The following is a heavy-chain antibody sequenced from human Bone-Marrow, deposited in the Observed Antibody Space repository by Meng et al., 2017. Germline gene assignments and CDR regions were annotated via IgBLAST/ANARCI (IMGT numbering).Heavy chain of an antibody. CDR2: IKQDGNEK. V-gene: IGHV3-7*03. J-gene: IGHJ4*02. CDR3: ARDSYCSGGSCYLPLDY. D-gene: IGHD2-15*01. CDR1: GFSFSFYW. Sequence: GSLKISCAASGFSFSFYWMSWVRQAPGKGLEWVANIKQDGNEKYYVDSVKGRFTISRDNAKNSLYLQMNSLRAEDTALYYCARDSYCSGGSCYLPLDYWGQGTLVTVSS.